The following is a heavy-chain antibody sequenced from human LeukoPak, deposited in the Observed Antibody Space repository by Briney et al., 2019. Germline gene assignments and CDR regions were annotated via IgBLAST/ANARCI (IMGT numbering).Heavy chain of an antibody. CDR3: ARLVTLGGGYFDY. D-gene: IGHD3-16*01. CDR2: IYPGDSDT. Sequence: GESLKISCKDSGYSFTTYWIGWVRQMPGKGLDWMGIIYPGDSDTRYSPSFQGQATISADKSISTAYLQWSNLKASDTAMYYCARLVTLGGGYFDYWGQGTLVTVSS. J-gene: IGHJ4*02. V-gene: IGHV5-51*01. CDR1: GYSFTTYW.